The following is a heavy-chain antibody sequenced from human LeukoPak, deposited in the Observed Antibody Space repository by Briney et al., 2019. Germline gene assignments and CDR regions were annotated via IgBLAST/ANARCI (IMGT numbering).Heavy chain of an antibody. V-gene: IGHV1-18*01. CDR2: ISAYNGNT. CDR1: GYTFTSYG. D-gene: IGHD3-10*01. J-gene: IGHJ6*03. CDR3: ARVGHMVRDYLGSFLVTINYYYYMDV. Sequence: GASVKVSCKASGYTFTSYGISWVRQAPGQGLEWMGWISAYNGNTNYAQKLQGRVTMTTDTSTSTAYMELRSLRSDDTAVYYCARVGHMVRDYLGSFLVTINYYYYMDVWGKGTTVTVSS.